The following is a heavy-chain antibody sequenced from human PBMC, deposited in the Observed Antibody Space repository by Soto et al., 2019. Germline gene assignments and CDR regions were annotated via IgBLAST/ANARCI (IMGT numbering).Heavy chain of an antibody. V-gene: IGHV4-31*03. CDR2: IYSNGKT. D-gene: IGHD5-12*01. CDR3: ARDWNGYNYYYGMDV. Sequence: SETLSLTCRVSGVSISSGSYSWTWIRQRPGKGPEWIGYIYSNGKTYYNPSLKSRFTMSVDMSQNLFSLKLSSATAADTAVYYCARDWNGYNYYYGMDVWGQGTAVT. J-gene: IGHJ6*02. CDR1: GVSISSGSYS.